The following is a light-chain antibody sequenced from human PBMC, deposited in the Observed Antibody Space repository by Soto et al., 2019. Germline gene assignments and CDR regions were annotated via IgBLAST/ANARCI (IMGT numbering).Light chain of an antibody. V-gene: IGLV2-14*01. J-gene: IGLJ1*01. Sequence: QSALTQPASVSGSPGQSITISCTGTSSDIGGYNYVSWYQQHPGKAPKLMIYEVTNRPSGVSNRFSGSKSDNTASLTISGLQAEDEADYYCSSYTSTSTLSVFGTGTQLTVL. CDR1: SSDIGGYNY. CDR2: EVT. CDR3: SSYTSTSTLSV.